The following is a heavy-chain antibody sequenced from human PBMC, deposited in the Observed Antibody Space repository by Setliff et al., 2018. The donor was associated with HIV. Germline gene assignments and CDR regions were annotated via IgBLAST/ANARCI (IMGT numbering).Heavy chain of an antibody. J-gene: IGHJ5*02. D-gene: IGHD1-1*01. CDR1: SESIVSYY. Sequence: SETLSLTCAVSSESIVSYYWNWIRRPPGRGLEWIGYIHTSGRTKYNPSLKSRLTILVDTSKKKFSLRLTSVTAADTAVYYCSRAAYDAVDWLDPWGQGTLVTVSS. V-gene: IGHV4-4*08. CDR2: IHTSGRT. CDR3: SRAAYDAVDWLDP.